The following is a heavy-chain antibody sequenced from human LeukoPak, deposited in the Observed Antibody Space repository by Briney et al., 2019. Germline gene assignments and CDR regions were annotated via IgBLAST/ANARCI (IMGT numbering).Heavy chain of an antibody. D-gene: IGHD2-2*01. V-gene: IGHV3-30*02. CDR1: GFTFSSYG. J-gene: IGHJ4*02. Sequence: GGSLRLSCAASGFTFSSYGMHWVRQAPGKGLEWVAFIRYEGSNKYYADSGKGRFTISRDNSKNTLYLQMNSLSAEDTAVYYCANPDIVVVPAASTDWGQGTLVTVSS. CDR2: IRYEGSNK. CDR3: ANPDIVVVPAASTD.